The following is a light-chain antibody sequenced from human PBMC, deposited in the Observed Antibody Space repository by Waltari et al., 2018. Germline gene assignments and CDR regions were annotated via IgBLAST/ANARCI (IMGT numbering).Light chain of an antibody. CDR2: FAS. Sequence: DIRMTQSPSSLSAAVGDSVTITCRASQDISHKFPWYQQKPVKVPRLLIYFASTLQSGVPSRFSGSGSGAEFTLTSSSLQPEDVATYYGQYGETFGQGTQVEI. V-gene: IGKV1-27*01. CDR3: QYGET. J-gene: IGKJ1*01. CDR1: QDISHK.